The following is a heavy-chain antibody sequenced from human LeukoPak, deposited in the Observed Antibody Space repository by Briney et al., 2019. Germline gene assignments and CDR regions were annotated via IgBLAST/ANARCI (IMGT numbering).Heavy chain of an antibody. CDR3: ARESDSSGWYDY. CDR1: GFNFDDYA. D-gene: IGHD6-19*01. V-gene: IGHV3-43*02. CDR2: ISGDGGST. J-gene: IGHJ4*02. Sequence: GGSLRLSCAAPGFNFDDYAIHWVPQAPGKGLEWVSLISGDGGSTFYADSVRGRFTISRDNSKNSLYLQMSSLRSEDTALYFCARESDSSGWYDYWGQGTLVTVSS.